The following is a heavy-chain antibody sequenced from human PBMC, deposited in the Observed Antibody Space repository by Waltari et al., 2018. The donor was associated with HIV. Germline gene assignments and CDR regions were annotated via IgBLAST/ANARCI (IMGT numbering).Heavy chain of an antibody. D-gene: IGHD6-13*01. V-gene: IGHV1-3*01. CDR2: INAGNGNT. CDR3: ARGFFSSSWPKGPIGY. Sequence: QVQLVQSGAEVKKPGASVKVSCKASGYTFTSYAMHWVRQAPGQRLEWMGWINAGNGNTKYSQKFQGRVTITRDTSASTAYMELSSLRSEDTAVYYCARGFFSSSWPKGPIGYWGQGTLVTVSS. CDR1: GYTFTSYA. J-gene: IGHJ4*02.